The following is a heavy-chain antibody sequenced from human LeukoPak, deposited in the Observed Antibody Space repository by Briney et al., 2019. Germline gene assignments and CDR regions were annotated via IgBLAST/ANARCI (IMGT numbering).Heavy chain of an antibody. D-gene: IGHD2-21*01. J-gene: IGHJ4*02. V-gene: IGHV3-23*01. CDR3: AKAPVTSCRGAYCYPFDS. Sequence: GGTLRLSCAASGFTFSSYGMNWVRQAPGRGLEWVSAISSGGGSTYYADSVRGRFTISRDNSKNTLYLQMNSLRAEDAAVYFCAKAPVTSCRGAYCYPFDSWGQGTLVTVSS. CDR2: ISSGGGST. CDR1: GFTFSSYG.